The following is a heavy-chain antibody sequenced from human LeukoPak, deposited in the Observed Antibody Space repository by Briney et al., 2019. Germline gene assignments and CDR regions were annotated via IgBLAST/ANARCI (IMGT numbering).Heavy chain of an antibody. Sequence: GGSLRLSCAASGFTFSSYEMNWVRQAPGKGLEWVSYISSSGSTIYCADSVKGRFTISRDNAKNSLYLQMNSLRAEDTAVYYCARGLVPGFDYWGQGTLVTVSS. CDR1: GFTFSSYE. CDR3: ARGLVPGFDY. D-gene: IGHD6-13*01. J-gene: IGHJ4*02. V-gene: IGHV3-48*03. CDR2: ISSSGSTI.